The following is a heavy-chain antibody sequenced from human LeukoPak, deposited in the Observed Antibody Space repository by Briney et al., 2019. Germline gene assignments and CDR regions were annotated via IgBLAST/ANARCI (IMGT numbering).Heavy chain of an antibody. D-gene: IGHD3-22*01. V-gene: IGHV3-33*01. Sequence: GRSLRLSRAASGFTFSSYGMHWVRQAPGKGLEWVAVIWYDGSNKYYADSVKGRFTISRDNSKNTLYLQMNSLRAEDTAVYYCAREGRYYDSSGYPPRGYYFDYWGQGTLVTVSS. J-gene: IGHJ4*02. CDR2: IWYDGSNK. CDR3: AREGRYYDSSGYPPRGYYFDY. CDR1: GFTFSSYG.